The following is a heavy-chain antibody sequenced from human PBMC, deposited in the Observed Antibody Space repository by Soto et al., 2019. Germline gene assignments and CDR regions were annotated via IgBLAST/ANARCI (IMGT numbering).Heavy chain of an antibody. J-gene: IGHJ3*02. CDR1: GGTFSSYT. CDR3: ASAHGRAAAEDAFDI. Sequence: QVQLVQSGAEVKKPGSSVKVSCKASGGTFSSYTISWVRQAPGQGLEWMGRIIPILGIANSAQKFQDRVTITADKSTSTAYMELSSLRSEDTAVYYCASAHGRAAAEDAFDIWGQGTMVTVSS. D-gene: IGHD6-13*01. CDR2: IIPILGIA. V-gene: IGHV1-69*02.